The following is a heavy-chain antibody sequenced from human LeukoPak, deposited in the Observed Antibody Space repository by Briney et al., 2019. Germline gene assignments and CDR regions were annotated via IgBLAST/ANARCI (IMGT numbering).Heavy chain of an antibody. V-gene: IGHV4-30-2*01. Sequence: PSQTLSLTRTVSGGSISSGGYYWSWIRQPPGKGLEWIGYIYHSGSTYYNPSLKSRVTISVDRSKNQFSLKLSSVTAADTAVYYCARAARDAFDIWGQGTMVTVSS. CDR2: IYHSGST. J-gene: IGHJ3*02. D-gene: IGHD5-18*01. CDR3: ARAARDAFDI. CDR1: GGSISSGGYY.